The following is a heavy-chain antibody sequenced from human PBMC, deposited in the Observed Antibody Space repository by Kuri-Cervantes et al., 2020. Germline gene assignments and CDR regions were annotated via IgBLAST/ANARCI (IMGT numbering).Heavy chain of an antibody. J-gene: IGHJ3*02. CDR3: ARDEVATKNAFDI. CDR1: GFTFSSYG. Sequence: GESLKISCAASGFTFSSYGMHWVRQAPGKGLEWVAVISYDGSNKYYADSVKGRFTISRDSSKNTLYLQMNSLRAEDTAVYYCARDEVATKNAFDIWGQGTMVTVSS. V-gene: IGHV3-30*19. D-gene: IGHD5-12*01. CDR2: ISYDGSNK.